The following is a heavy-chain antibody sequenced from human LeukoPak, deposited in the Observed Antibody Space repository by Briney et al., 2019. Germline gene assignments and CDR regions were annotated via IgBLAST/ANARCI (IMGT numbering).Heavy chain of an antibody. CDR2: INPNSGGT. Sequence: GASVKVSCKASGYTFTGYYMHWVRQAPGQGLEWMGRINPNSGGTNYAQKFQGRVTMTRDTSFSTAYMELSRLRSDDTAVYYCARESGVYDFWSGYFFTAWGQGTLVTVSS. CDR1: GYTFTGYY. J-gene: IGHJ5*02. CDR3: ARESGVYDFWSGYFFTA. D-gene: IGHD3-3*01. V-gene: IGHV1-2*06.